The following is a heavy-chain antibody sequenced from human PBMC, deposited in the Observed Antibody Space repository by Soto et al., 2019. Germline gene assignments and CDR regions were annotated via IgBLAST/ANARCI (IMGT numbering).Heavy chain of an antibody. V-gene: IGHV3-7*05. Sequence: GGSLRLSCVASGFTFSSYWMSWVRQAPGKGLEWVANIKQDGSEKYYVDSVKGRFTISRDNAKNSLYLQMNSLRAEDTAVYYCARDSSGYHGYFQHWGQGTLVTVSS. D-gene: IGHD3-22*01. CDR2: IKQDGSEK. CDR3: ARDSSGYHGYFQH. CDR1: GFTFSSYW. J-gene: IGHJ1*01.